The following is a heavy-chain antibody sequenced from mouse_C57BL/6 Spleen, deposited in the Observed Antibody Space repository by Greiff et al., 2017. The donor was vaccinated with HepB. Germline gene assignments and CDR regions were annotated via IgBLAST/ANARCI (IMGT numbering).Heavy chain of an antibody. CDR3: ARDEATGTPFAY. V-gene: IGHV1-55*01. CDR1: GYTFTSYW. Sequence: QVQLQQPGAELVKPGASVKMSCKASGYTFTSYWITWVKQRPGQGLEWIGDIYPGSGSTNYNEKFKSKATLTVDTSSSTAYMQLSSLTSEDSAVYYCARDEATGTPFAYWGQGTLVTVSA. D-gene: IGHD3-2*02. CDR2: IYPGSGST. J-gene: IGHJ3*01.